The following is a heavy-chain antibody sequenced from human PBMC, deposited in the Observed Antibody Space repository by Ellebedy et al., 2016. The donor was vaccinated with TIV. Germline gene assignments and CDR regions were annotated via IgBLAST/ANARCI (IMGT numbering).Heavy chain of an antibody. CDR3: ARVFRSDLIMPADQ. D-gene: IGHD2-2*01. CDR1: GGSTSSYY. J-gene: IGHJ4*02. CDR2: VHHSGNT. Sequence: MPSETLSLTCTVSGGSTSSYYWSWSRQPPGKGLEWIGYVHHSGNTNSKSSLKSRVTIALDTSKSQFSLKLRSVTAADTAVYYCARVFRSDLIMPADQWGQGTLVTVSS. V-gene: IGHV4-59*01.